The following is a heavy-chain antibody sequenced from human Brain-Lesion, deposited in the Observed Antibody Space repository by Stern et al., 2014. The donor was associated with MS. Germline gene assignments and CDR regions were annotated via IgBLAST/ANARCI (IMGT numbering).Heavy chain of an antibody. Sequence: EVQLVESGGDLVQPGRSLRLSCAAFGFTFDDYAMHWARQAPGKGLACVAGISWNSGTIGYADSVKGRFTTSRDNAYSSLYLQMNSLRPEDTALYYCARDITGSSAYFAYWGQGTLVTVSS. J-gene: IGHJ4*02. CDR2: ISWNSGTI. V-gene: IGHV3-9*01. CDR1: GFTFDDYA. D-gene: IGHD1-14*01. CDR3: ARDITGSSAYFAY.